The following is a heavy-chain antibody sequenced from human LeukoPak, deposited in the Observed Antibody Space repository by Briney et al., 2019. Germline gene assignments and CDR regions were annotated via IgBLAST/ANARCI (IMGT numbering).Heavy chain of an antibody. D-gene: IGHD5-18*01. V-gene: IGHV1-2*02. CDR1: GYTFTSYG. CDR3: ARGRQLWLRWDFDY. CDR2: INPNSGGT. J-gene: IGHJ4*02. Sequence: GASVKVSCKASGYTFTSYGISWVRQAPGQGLEWMGWINPNSGGTNYAQKFQGRVTMTRDTSISTAYMELSRLRSDDTAVYYCARGRQLWLRWDFDYWGQGTLVTVSS.